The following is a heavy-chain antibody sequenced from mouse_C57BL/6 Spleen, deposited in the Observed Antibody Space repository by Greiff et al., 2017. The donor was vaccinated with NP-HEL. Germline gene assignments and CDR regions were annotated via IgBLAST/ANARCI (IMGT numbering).Heavy chain of an antibody. D-gene: IGHD1-1*01. CDR3: ASSLLLRYPAWFAY. CDR2: IYPGSGNT. V-gene: IGHV1-76*01. CDR1: GYTFTDYY. Sequence: VQLQQSGAELVRPGASVKLSCKASGYTFTDYYINWVKQRPGQGLEWIARIYPGSGNTYYNEKFKGKATLTAEKSSSTAYMQLSSLTSDDAAVYFCASSLLLRYPAWFAYWGQGTLVTVSA. J-gene: IGHJ3*01.